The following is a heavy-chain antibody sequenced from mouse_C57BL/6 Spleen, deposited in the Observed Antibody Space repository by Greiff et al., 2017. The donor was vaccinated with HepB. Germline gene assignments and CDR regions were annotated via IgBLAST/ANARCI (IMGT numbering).Heavy chain of an antibody. D-gene: IGHD1-2*01. J-gene: IGHJ2*01. CDR2: IHPNSGST. V-gene: IGHV1-64*01. CDR1: GYTFTSYW. CDR3: ARGAFHGGKDYCDY. Sequence: QVQLQQPGAELVKPGASVKLSCKASGYTFTSYWMHWVKQRPGQGLEWIGMIHPNSGSTNYNEKFKSKATLTVDKSSSTAYMQLSSLTSEDSAVYYCARGAFHGGKDYCDYWGQGTTLTVSS.